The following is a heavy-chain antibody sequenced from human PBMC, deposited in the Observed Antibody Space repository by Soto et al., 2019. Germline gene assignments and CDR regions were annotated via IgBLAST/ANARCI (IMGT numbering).Heavy chain of an antibody. CDR3: ARDSNWADY. CDR2: INADNTNT. J-gene: IGHJ4*02. D-gene: IGHD6-13*01. V-gene: IGHV1-3*01. Sequence: QVQLVQSGAEVKKPGASVKVSCKDSGYTFTNYPMHWVRQGPGQRLEWMGWINADNTNTKYSQKFQGRVTLTRDTSASTVYMELSSLRSEDTAMYYCARDSNWADYWGQGTLVTVSS. CDR1: GYTFTNYP.